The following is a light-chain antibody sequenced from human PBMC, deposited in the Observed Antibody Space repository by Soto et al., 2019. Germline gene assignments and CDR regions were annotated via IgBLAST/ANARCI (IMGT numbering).Light chain of an antibody. V-gene: IGKV2-30*01. J-gene: IGKJ2*01. CDR3: MQGTHWPYT. CDR2: KIS. CDR1: QSLVSSDGSAY. Sequence: DIVMTQFPLSLAVTLGQPASISCRSSQSLVSSDGSAYLNWFHQRPGQSPRRLIYKISNRDSGVPDRFSGSESGSDFTLKIRRVEAEDVGVYYCMQGTHWPYTFGQGTKLEI.